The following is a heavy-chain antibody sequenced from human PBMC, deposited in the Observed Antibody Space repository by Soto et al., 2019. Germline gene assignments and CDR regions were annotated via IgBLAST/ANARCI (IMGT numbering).Heavy chain of an antibody. V-gene: IGHV1-18*01. CDR2: ISTYNGNT. CDR3: ARTISSAADL. Sequence: ASVKVSCKTSNYNFTNYAITWVRQAPGQGLEWVGWISTYNGNTKSAQNLQGRVTMTTDTSTATAYMDLRALRSDDTAIYYCARTISSAADLWGQGALVPVSS. J-gene: IGHJ5*02. CDR1: NYNFTNYA. D-gene: IGHD6-13*01.